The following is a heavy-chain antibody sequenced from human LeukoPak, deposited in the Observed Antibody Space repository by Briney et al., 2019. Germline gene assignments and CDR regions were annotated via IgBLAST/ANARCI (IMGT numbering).Heavy chain of an antibody. CDR3: ARVWIAVAGTNWFDP. CDR1: GGSIISYH. D-gene: IGHD6-19*01. CDR2: IYHSGST. V-gene: IGHV4-38-2*02. Sequence: SETLSLTCTVSGGSIISYHWTWIRQPPGKGLEWIGSIYHSGSTYYNPSLKSRVTISVDTSKNQFSPKLSSVTAADTAVYYCARVWIAVAGTNWFDPWGQGTLVTVSS. J-gene: IGHJ5*02.